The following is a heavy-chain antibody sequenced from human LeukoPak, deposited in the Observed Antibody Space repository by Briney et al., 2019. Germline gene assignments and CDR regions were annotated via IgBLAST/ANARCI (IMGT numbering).Heavy chain of an antibody. V-gene: IGHV3-21*01. D-gene: IGHD1-26*01. CDR3: ARLYGATISPGI. CDR1: GFTFSHYS. CDR2: ISSTSNYI. Sequence: SGGSLRLSCAASGFTFSHYSMNWVRQAPGKGLEWVSSISSTSNYIYYADSVKGRFTISRDNAKNSLYLQMNSLGAEDTAVYYCARLYGATISPGIWGQGTMVTVSS. J-gene: IGHJ3*02.